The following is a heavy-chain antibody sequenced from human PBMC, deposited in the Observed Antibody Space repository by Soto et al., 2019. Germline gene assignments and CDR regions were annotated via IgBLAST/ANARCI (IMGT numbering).Heavy chain of an antibody. J-gene: IGHJ4*02. CDR3: ARGKDYYDSGGYLVY. Sequence: PSETLSLTCAVYGGSFSGYYWSWIRQPPGKGLVWIGVINHSGSTNYNPSLKSRVTISVDTSKNQFSLKLSSVTAADTAVYYCARGKDYYDSGGYLVYWGQGTLVTVSS. D-gene: IGHD3-22*01. CDR1: GGSFSGYY. V-gene: IGHV4-34*01. CDR2: INHSGST.